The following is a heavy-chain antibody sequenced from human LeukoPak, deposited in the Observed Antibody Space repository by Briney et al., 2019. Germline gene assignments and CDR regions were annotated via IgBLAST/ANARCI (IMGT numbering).Heavy chain of an antibody. V-gene: IGHV4-4*07. CDR1: GESISSFY. J-gene: IGHJ6*03. CDR3: ARDDLARLGEFYMDV. D-gene: IGHD3-16*01. Sequence: SETLSLTCSVSGESISSFYRSWLRQPAGKGLEWIGRIYNGASPYYNPSLKSRLTMSGDTSMNQVCLKLTSVTAADTAVYYCARDDLARLGEFYMDVWGKGTTVTIS. CDR2: IYNGASP.